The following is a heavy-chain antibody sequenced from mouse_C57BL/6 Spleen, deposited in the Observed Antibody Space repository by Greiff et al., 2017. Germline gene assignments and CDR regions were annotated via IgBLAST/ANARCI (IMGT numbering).Heavy chain of an antibody. V-gene: IGHV1-55*01. Sequence: QVQLQQSGAELVKPGASVKMSCKASGYTFTSYWITWVKQRPGQGLEWIGDIHPGSGSTNYNEKFKSKATLTVDKSSSTAYMHLSSLTSEDSAVYYCARYLVRYDYDVGYAMDYWGQGTSVTVSS. CDR2: IHPGSGST. CDR1: GYTFTSYW. D-gene: IGHD2-4*01. J-gene: IGHJ4*01. CDR3: ARYLVRYDYDVGYAMDY.